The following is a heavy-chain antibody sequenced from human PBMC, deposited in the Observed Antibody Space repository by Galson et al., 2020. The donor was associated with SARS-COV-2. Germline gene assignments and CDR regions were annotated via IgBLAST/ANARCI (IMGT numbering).Heavy chain of an antibody. CDR3: TTEVPGKGRRWDY. V-gene: IGHV3-15*01. J-gene: IGHJ4*02. Sequence: GGSLRLSCAASGFTFSNAWMSWVRQAPGKGLEWVGRIKSKTDGGTTDYAAPVKGRFTISRDDSKNTLYLQMNSLKTEDTAVYYCTTEVPGKGRRWDYWGQGTLVTVSS. CDR1: GFTFSNAW. D-gene: IGHD1-1*01. CDR2: IKSKTDGGTT.